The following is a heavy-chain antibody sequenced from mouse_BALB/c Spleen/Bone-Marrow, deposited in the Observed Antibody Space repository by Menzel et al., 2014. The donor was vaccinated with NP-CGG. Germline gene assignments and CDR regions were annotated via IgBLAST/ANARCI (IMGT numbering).Heavy chain of an antibody. Sequence: EAQRAESGGGLVQPGGSMELSCVASGFTFSNYRMTWVRQSPEKRLEWVAEIRLKSNNYATNYAESMKGRFTISRDDSKSSVCLQMNILRAEDSGIYYCTRVIRLFDYWGQGTTLTVSS. J-gene: IGHJ2*01. D-gene: IGHD1-2*01. CDR3: TRVIRLFDY. CDR1: GFTFSNYR. V-gene: IGHV6-6*02. CDR2: IRLKSNNYAT.